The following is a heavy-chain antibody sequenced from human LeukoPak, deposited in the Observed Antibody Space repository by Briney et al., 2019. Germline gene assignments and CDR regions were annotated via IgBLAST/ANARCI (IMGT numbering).Heavy chain of an antibody. CDR1: GVSFSGYY. CDR2: INHSGST. Sequence: SETLSLTCAVYGVSFSGYYWSWIRQPPGKGLEWIGEINHSGSTNYNTSLKSRVTISVDTSKNQFSLKLSSVTAADTAVYYCARVTPTELEPDTYYYYYMDVWGKGTTVTVSS. CDR3: ARVTPTELEPDTYYYYYMDV. V-gene: IGHV4-34*01. J-gene: IGHJ6*03. D-gene: IGHD1-1*01.